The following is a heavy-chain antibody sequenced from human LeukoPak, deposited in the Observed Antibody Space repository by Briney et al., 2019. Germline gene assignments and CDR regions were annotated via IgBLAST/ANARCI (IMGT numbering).Heavy chain of an antibody. D-gene: IGHD3-22*01. V-gene: IGHV1-8*01. CDR3: ARLHYYASSGYDARDI. Sequence: ASVKVSCKTSGYTFTSYDINWVRQATGRGLEWMGGMDGSSGKTAYAQKFLGRVTITRNTSISTAYMELSSLTSEDTAVYYCARLHYYASSGYDARDIWGQGTMVTVSS. J-gene: IGHJ3*02. CDR2: MDGSSGKT. CDR1: GYTFTSYD.